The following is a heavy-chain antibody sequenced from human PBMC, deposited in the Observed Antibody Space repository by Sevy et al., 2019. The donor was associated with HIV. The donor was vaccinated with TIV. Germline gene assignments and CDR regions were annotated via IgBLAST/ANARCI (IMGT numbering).Heavy chain of an antibody. V-gene: IGHV3-33*01. D-gene: IGHD4-4*01. Sequence: GGSLRLSCAASGFIFSNHGMHWVRQAPGKGLEWVARIWYDGSDTYYGESVKGRFTISRDNSKNTVDQQMNSLRVEDTAVYYCARDVDSNYDGIDAWGQGTTVTVSS. CDR2: IWYDGSDT. J-gene: IGHJ6*02. CDR1: GFIFSNHG. CDR3: ARDVDSNYDGIDA.